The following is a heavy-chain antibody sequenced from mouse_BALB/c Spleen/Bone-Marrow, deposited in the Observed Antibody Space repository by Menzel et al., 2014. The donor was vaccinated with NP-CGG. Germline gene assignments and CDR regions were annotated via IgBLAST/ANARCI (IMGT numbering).Heavy chain of an antibody. Sequence: EVKLMESGGGLVKPGGSLKLSCAASGFAFSSYAMSWVRQTPEKRLEWVATISSGGSYTYYPDSVKGRFAISRDNAKNTRYLQMSSLRSEDTAMYYCASSYYDYDGYAMDYRGQGTSVTVSS. V-gene: IGHV5-9-1*01. J-gene: IGHJ4*01. CDR3: ASSYYDYDGYAMDY. D-gene: IGHD2-4*01. CDR1: GFAFSSYA. CDR2: ISSGGSYT.